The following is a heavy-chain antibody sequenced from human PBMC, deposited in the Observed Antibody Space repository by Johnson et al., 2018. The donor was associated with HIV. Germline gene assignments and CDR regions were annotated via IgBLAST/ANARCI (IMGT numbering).Heavy chain of an antibody. J-gene: IGHJ3*02. CDR1: GFTFSTYG. CDR3: ARGRKDIGAADGLENDAFDM. Sequence: QVQLVESGGGVVQPGRSLRLSCAASGFTFSTYGMHWVRQAPGKGLEWVAVMWYDGSNKYYADSVRGRFTISRDISKNTLFLQMDSLRTDDTALYYCARGRKDIGAADGLENDAFDMWGQGTLVTISS. V-gene: IGHV3-33*08. D-gene: IGHD6-13*01. CDR2: MWYDGSNK.